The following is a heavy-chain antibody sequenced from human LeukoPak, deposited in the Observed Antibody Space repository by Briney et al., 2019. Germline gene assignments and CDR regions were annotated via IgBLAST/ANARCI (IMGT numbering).Heavy chain of an antibody. CDR3: AREQGIYYYDSSGFDY. CDR1: GGSISSYY. V-gene: IGHV4-59*01. Sequence: SETLSLTCTVSGGSISSYYWSWIRQPPGKGLEWIGYIYYSRSTNYNPSLKSRVTISVDTSKNQFSLKLSSVTAADTAVYYCAREQGIYYYDSSGFDYWGQGTLVTVSS. J-gene: IGHJ4*02. CDR2: IYYSRST. D-gene: IGHD3-22*01.